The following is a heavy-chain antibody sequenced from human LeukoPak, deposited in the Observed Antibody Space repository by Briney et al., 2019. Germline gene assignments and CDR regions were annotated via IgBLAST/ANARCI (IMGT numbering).Heavy chain of an antibody. CDR3: ARGGYDYPTDFDY. Sequence: SETLSLTCTVSGGSISSHYWSWIRQPPGKGLEWIGYFYYSGSTNYNPSLKSRVTISVDTSKNQFSLKLSSVTAADTAVYYCARGGYDYPTDFDYWGQGTLVTVSS. CDR1: GGSISSHY. CDR2: FYYSGST. J-gene: IGHJ4*02. V-gene: IGHV4-59*11. D-gene: IGHD5-12*01.